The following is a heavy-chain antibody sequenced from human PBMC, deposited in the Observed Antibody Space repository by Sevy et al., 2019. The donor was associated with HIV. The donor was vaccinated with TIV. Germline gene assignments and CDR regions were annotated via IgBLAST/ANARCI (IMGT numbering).Heavy chain of an antibody. Sequence: SETLSLTCTVSDGSVNSDNYFWTWIRQPPGKGLEWIGYIYYTGTTNYNPSLKSRVTISVDTSKNQFSLKLNSVTAADTAVYYCAGCMAPAMTNWFDPWGQGTLVTVSS. CDR3: AGCMAPAMTNWFDP. CDR2: IYYTGTT. J-gene: IGHJ5*02. CDR1: DGSVNSDNYF. D-gene: IGHD5-18*01. V-gene: IGHV4-61*01.